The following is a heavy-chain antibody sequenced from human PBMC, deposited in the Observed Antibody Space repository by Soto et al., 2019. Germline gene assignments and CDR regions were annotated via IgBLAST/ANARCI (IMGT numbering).Heavy chain of an antibody. J-gene: IGHJ4*02. CDR2: ISANTVYT. Sequence: QMQLVESGGGVVKPGGSLRLSCSASGFTFSGYYMTWIRQSPGKGLEWVAYISANTVYTNYAASVTGRFTISRDNAQNSLSLQMNNLRAEDTAVYYCAKHTYSDFWPGHYYYLDFWGQGTLVTVSS. V-gene: IGHV3-11*05. D-gene: IGHD3-3*01. CDR1: GFTFSGYY. CDR3: AKHTYSDFWPGHYYYLDF.